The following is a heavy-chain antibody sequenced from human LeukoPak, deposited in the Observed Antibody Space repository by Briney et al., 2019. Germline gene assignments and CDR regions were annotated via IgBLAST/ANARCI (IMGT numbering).Heavy chain of an antibody. J-gene: IGHJ5*02. CDR1: GFTFSSYA. Sequence: GRSLRLSCAASGFTFSSYAMHWVRQAPGKGLEWVAVISYDGSNKYYADSVKGRFTISRDNSKNTLYLQMNSLRAEDTAVYYCAKDGSPIAAAGTKGFDPWGQGTLVTVSS. V-gene: IGHV3-30*04. D-gene: IGHD6-13*01. CDR2: ISYDGSNK. CDR3: AKDGSPIAAAGTKGFDP.